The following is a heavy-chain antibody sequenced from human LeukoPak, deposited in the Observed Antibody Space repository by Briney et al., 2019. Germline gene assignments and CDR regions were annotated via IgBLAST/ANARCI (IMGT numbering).Heavy chain of an antibody. CDR2: IIPIFGTA. D-gene: IGHD3-3*01. CDR1: GGTFISYA. J-gene: IGHJ3*02. Sequence: ASVKVSCKASGGTFISYAISWVRQAPGQGLDWMGGIIPIFGTANYAQKFQGRVTITADESTSTAYMELSSLRSEDTAVYYCARTRVVNDAFDIWGQGTMVTVSS. CDR3: ARTRVVNDAFDI. V-gene: IGHV1-69*01.